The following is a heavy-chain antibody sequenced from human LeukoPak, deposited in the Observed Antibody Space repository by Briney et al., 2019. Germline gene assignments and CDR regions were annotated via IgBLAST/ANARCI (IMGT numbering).Heavy chain of an antibody. CDR2: ISAYNGNT. D-gene: IGHD6-6*01. CDR3: ARDGSSSSFDY. V-gene: IGHV1-18*01. CDR1: GYTFTSYG. Sequence: ASVKVSCKASGYTFTSYGISWVRQAPGQGPEGMGWISAYNGNTNCAQKLQGRVTMTTHTSTSTAYMELRSLRSDDTAVYYCARDGSSSSFDYWGQGTLVTVSS. J-gene: IGHJ4*02.